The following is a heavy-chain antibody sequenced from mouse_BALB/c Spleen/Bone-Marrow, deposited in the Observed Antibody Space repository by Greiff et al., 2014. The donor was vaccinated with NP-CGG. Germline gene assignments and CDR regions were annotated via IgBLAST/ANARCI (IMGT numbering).Heavy chain of an antibody. CDR3: ARGIYYGGYFGY. Sequence: EVKLVESGPELVKPGASVKISCKASGYSFTGYYMHWVKQSHVKSLEWIGRINPYNGATSYNQNFKDKASLTVDKSSSTAYMELHRLTSEDSAVYSSARGIYYGGYFGYWGPGTTLTVSS. V-gene: IGHV1-31*01. CDR1: GYSFTGYY. CDR2: INPYNGAT. J-gene: IGHJ2*01. D-gene: IGHD1-1*01.